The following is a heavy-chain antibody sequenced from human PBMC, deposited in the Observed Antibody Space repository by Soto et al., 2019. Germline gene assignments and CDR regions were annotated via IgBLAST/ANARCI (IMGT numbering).Heavy chain of an antibody. D-gene: IGHD2-2*01. V-gene: IGHV4-39*07. Sequence: PSETLSLTCTVSGGSTSSSSYYWGWIRQPPGKGLEWIGSIYYSGSTYYNPSLKSRVTISVDTSKNQFSLKLSSVTAADTAVYYCAKDSLKYQLLLFYYFDYWGQGTLVTVSS. CDR1: GGSTSSSSYY. CDR2: IYYSGST. CDR3: AKDSLKYQLLLFYYFDY. J-gene: IGHJ4*02.